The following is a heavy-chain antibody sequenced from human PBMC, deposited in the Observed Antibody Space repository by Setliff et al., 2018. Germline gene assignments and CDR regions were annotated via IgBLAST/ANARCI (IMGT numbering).Heavy chain of an antibody. CDR2: ISGSGSSI. V-gene: IGHV3-48*03. CDR3: ARLYRPESRYYFFDY. D-gene: IGHD3-3*01. CDR1: GFTFSSYE. Sequence: PGGSLRLSCAASGFTFSSYEMNWVRQAPGKGLEWVSYISGSGSSIFYADSVKGRFTISRDNAKNSLYLQMNSLRAEDTAVYYCARLYRPESRYYFFDYWGQGTLVTAPQ. J-gene: IGHJ4*02.